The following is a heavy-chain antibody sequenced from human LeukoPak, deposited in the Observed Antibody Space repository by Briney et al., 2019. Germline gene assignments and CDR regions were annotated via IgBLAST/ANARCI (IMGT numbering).Heavy chain of an antibody. J-gene: IGHJ3*02. CDR3: ARLRLRYTRNGDATSYEVFDI. V-gene: IGHV4-59*01. Sequence: SETLSLTCTVSGGSISSYYWSWIRQPPGKGLEWIGYIYYSGSTNYNPSLKSRVTISVDTSKKQFSLKLSSVTAADTAVYYCARLRLRYTRNGDATSYEVFDIWGQGTVVTVSS. CDR2: IYYSGST. CDR1: GGSISSYY. D-gene: IGHD2-2*02.